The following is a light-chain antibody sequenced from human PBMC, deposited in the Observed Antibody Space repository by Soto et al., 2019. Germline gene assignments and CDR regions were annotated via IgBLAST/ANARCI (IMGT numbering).Light chain of an antibody. CDR1: QSVSSN. Sequence: EIVLTQSPGTLSLSPGERATLSCRASQSVSSNLAWYQQKPGQAPRLLIYGASSRATGIPDRVSGSGSGTDFTLTISRLQPEDVAGYYRQQYGSSPPTFGQGTKVDIK. V-gene: IGKV3-20*01. J-gene: IGKJ1*01. CDR2: GAS. CDR3: QQYGSSPPT.